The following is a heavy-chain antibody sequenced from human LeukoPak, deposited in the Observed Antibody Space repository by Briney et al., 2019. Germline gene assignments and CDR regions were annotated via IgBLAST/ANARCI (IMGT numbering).Heavy chain of an antibody. CDR2: ISYDGSNK. V-gene: IGHV3-30*18. CDR1: GFTFSSYG. J-gene: IGHJ4*02. Sequence: PGRSLRLSCAASGFTFSSYGMHWDRQAPGKGLEWVAVISYDGSNKYYADSVKGRFTISRDNSKNTLYLQMNSLRAEDTAVYYCAKETRREQLGLDYWGQGTLVTVSS. CDR3: AKETRREQLGLDY. D-gene: IGHD6-13*01.